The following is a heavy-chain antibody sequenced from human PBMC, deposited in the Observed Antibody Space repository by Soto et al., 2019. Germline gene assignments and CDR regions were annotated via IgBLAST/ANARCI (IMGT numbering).Heavy chain of an antibody. V-gene: IGHV2-5*02. D-gene: IGHD2-21*02. CDR3: AHRRRSGDWNGRYFDY. CDR1: GFSLTASPVG. J-gene: IGHJ4*02. Sequence: QITLKESGPTLLTPTQTLALTCTFSGFSLTASPVGVGWIRQSPGKALEWLALIYWDDDKRYNPSLKSRLTIIKDTPQNQVVLIMTNVDPVDTATYYCAHRRRSGDWNGRYFDYWGQGSLVTVSS. CDR2: IYWDDDK.